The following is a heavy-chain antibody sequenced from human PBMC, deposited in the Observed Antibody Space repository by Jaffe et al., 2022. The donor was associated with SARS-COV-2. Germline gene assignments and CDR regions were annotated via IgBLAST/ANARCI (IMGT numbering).Heavy chain of an antibody. J-gene: IGHJ4*02. D-gene: IGHD2-15*01. CDR3: ARHNGGYCTGGNCYSGYFEY. V-gene: IGHV5-51*01. CDR2: IHPGDSQI. CDR1: GFSLTNSW. Sequence: EVQLVQSGAEVKKPGDSLKISCQGSGFSLTNSWIAWVRQTPGKGLEWMGIIHPGDSQIRYRPSFEGQVTISADKSISTAYLQWSSLRASDTAIYYCARHNGGYCTGGNCYSGYFEYWGQGSLVIVSS.